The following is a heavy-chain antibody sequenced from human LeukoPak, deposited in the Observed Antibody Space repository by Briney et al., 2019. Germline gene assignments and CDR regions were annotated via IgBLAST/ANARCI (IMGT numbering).Heavy chain of an antibody. Sequence: SETLSLTCTVSGGSISSSSYYWGWIRQPPGKGLEWIGSIYYSGSTNYNPSLKSRVTISVDTSKNQFSLKLSSVTAADTAVYYCARGETYYDYVWGTYYYMDVWGKGTTVTISS. V-gene: IGHV4-39*07. J-gene: IGHJ6*03. CDR2: IYYSGST. CDR1: GGSISSSSYY. D-gene: IGHD3-16*01. CDR3: ARGETYYDYVWGTYYYMDV.